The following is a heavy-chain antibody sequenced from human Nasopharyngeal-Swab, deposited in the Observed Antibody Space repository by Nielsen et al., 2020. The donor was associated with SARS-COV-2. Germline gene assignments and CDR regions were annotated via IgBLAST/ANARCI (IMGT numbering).Heavy chain of an antibody. D-gene: IGHD3-22*01. V-gene: IGHV3-74*01. Sequence: GESLKISCAASGFTSNNYWMHWVRQVPGRGLVWVSRINNDGSITNYADSVKGRFTISRDDAENTVYLQMNSLRADDTAVYYCGRPHSSRHYVVDYWGQGTLVTVSS. CDR3: GRPHSSRHYVVDY. CDR2: INNDGSIT. CDR1: GFTSNNYW. J-gene: IGHJ4*02.